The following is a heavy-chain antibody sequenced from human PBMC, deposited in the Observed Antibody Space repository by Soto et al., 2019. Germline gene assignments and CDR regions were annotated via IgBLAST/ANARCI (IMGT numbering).Heavy chain of an antibody. D-gene: IGHD3-10*01. CDR1: GGTFSNYG. V-gene: IGHV1-69*01. CDR3: ARSPYGSGTFIAND. Sequence: QVQLVQSGAEVKRPGSSVKVSCKASGGTFSNYGISWVRQAPGQGLEWLGGFIPIFPAPHYAQKFRGRVTITADEYKSTAYMELSSLRSDDTAVYYCARSPYGSGTFIANDGGRGTLVIVSS. CDR2: FIPIFPAP. J-gene: IGHJ4*02.